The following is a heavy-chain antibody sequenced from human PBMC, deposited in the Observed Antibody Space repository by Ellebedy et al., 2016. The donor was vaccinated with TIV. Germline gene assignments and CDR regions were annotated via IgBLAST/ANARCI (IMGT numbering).Heavy chain of an antibody. V-gene: IGHV4-59*01. CDR1: GGSISSYY. Sequence: SETLSLTXTVSGGSISSYYWSWIRQPPGKGLEWIGYMYYSGRTNYNPSLNSRVTISVDTSKNQFSLELSSVTAADTAVYYCARETSRWFDPWGQGTLVTVSS. J-gene: IGHJ5*02. CDR3: ARETSRWFDP. D-gene: IGHD4-11*01. CDR2: MYYSGRT.